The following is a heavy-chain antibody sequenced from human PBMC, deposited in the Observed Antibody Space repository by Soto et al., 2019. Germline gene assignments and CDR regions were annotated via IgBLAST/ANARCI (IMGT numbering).Heavy chain of an antibody. CDR3: ARRYGDCFDY. V-gene: IGHV4-59*08. Sequence: SETLSLTCTVSGGSIASNYWSWIRQPPGKGLEWIGYTYNSGNTNYNPSLKSRVTILVDTSKNQFSLKLSSVTAADTAVYYCARRYGDCFDYWGQGTLVTVSS. CDR2: TYNSGNT. CDR1: GGSIASNY. D-gene: IGHD4-17*01. J-gene: IGHJ4*02.